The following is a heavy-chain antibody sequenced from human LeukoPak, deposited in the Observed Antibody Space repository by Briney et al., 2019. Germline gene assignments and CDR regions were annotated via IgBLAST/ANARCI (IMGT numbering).Heavy chain of an antibody. CDR2: IYYSGSS. D-gene: IGHD5-24*01. J-gene: IGHJ4*02. CDR3: ARRAHNSVYFDY. Sequence: PSETLSLTCTVSGGSISSGSYYWGWIRQPPGKGLEWIGSIYYSGSSYYNPSLKSRVTISVDTSKNQFSLELSSVTAADTAVYYCARRAHNSVYFDYWGQGTLVTVSS. CDR1: GGSISSGSYY. V-gene: IGHV4-39*01.